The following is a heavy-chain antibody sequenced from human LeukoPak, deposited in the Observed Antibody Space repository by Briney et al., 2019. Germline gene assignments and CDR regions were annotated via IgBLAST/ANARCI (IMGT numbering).Heavy chain of an antibody. CDR2: IDPSDSYT. Sequence: GGSLKISCKGSGYSFTNNWISWVRQMPGKGLEWMGRIDPSDSYTKYSPSFQGHVTISTDKSISTAYLQWSSLKASDTAMYYCARQTYCSGGTCYDFWGQGTLVTVSS. CDR1: GYSFTNNW. V-gene: IGHV5-10-1*01. J-gene: IGHJ4*02. D-gene: IGHD2-15*01. CDR3: ARQTYCSGGTCYDF.